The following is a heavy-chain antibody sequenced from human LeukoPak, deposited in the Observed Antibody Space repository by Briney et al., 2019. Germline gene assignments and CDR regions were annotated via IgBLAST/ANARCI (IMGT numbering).Heavy chain of an antibody. V-gene: IGHV3-23*01. J-gene: IGHJ4*02. CDR1: GFTFSSYA. CDR2: ISGSGGST. CDR3: AKDGTIFGVVPNDY. Sequence: AGGSLRLSCAASGFTFSSYAMSWVRQAPGKGLEWVSAISGSGGSTYYADSVKGRFTISRDNSKNTLYLQMNSLRAEDTAVYYCAKDGTIFGVVPNDYWGQGTLVTVSS. D-gene: IGHD3-3*01.